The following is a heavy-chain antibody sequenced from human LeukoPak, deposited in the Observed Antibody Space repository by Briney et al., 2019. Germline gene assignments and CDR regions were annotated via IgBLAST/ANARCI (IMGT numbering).Heavy chain of an antibody. V-gene: IGHV3-7*01. J-gene: IGHJ6*03. CDR2: IKQDGSEK. Sequence: GGSLRLSCAASGFTFSSYWMSWVRQAPGKGLEWVANIKQDGSEKYYVDSVKGRFTISRDNAKNSLYLQMNSLRAEDTAVYYCARADNTYYYGSGSYGYYMDVWGKGTTVTVSS. CDR1: GFTFSSYW. CDR3: ARADNTYYYGSGSYGYYMDV. D-gene: IGHD3-10*01.